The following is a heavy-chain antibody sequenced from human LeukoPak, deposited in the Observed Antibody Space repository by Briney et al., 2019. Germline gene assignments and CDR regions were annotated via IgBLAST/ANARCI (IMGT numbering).Heavy chain of an antibody. J-gene: IGHJ5*02. CDR1: GGSISSGSYY. V-gene: IGHV4-61*02. CDR3: ASIYYYDSAPFDP. Sequence: SETLSLACTVSGGSISSGSYYWSWIRQPAGKGLEWIGRVYSSGSTNYNPSLKSRVTISVDTSKNQFSLKLSSVTAADTAVYYCASIYYYDSAPFDPWGQGTLVTVSS. D-gene: IGHD3-22*01. CDR2: VYSSGST.